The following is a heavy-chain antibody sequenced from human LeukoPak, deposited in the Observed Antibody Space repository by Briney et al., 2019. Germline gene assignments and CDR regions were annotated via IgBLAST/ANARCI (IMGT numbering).Heavy chain of an antibody. D-gene: IGHD1-26*01. CDR2: IYHSGST. V-gene: IGHV4-38-2*02. CDR3: ARHSPVGIYYFDY. CDR1: GYSISSGYF. Sequence: SETLSLTCTVSGYSISSGYFWGWIRQPPGKGLECIGTIYHSGSTYYNPSLKSRVTISVDTSKNQFSLKLSSVTAADTAVYYCARHSPVGIYYFDYWGQGTLVTVSS. J-gene: IGHJ4*02.